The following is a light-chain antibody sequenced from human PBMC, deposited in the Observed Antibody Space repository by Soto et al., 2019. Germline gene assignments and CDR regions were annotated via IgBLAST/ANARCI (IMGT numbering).Light chain of an antibody. J-gene: IGKJ3*01. CDR3: QQSYNTPFT. CDR2: AAS. V-gene: IGKV1-39*01. Sequence: DIQMTQSPSSLSASVRDRVTITCRASQSISNFLNWYQQTPGTAPMLLIHAASNLQSGVPSRFSGNGSETDFTLTISSLQPEDFATYYCQQSYNTPFTFGPGTKVDLK. CDR1: QSISNF.